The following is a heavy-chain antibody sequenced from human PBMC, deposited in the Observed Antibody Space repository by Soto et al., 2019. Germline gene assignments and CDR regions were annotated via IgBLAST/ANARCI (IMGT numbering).Heavy chain of an antibody. J-gene: IGHJ4*02. CDR2: ISYDGSNK. Sequence: GGSLRLSCAASGFTFSSYAMHWVRQAPGKGLEWVAVISYDGSNKYYADSVKGRFTISRDNSKNTLYLQMNSLRAEDTAVYYCARTPASTVTTPYFDYWGQGTLVTVSS. V-gene: IGHV3-30-3*01. D-gene: IGHD4-17*01. CDR1: GFTFSSYA. CDR3: ARTPASTVTTPYFDY.